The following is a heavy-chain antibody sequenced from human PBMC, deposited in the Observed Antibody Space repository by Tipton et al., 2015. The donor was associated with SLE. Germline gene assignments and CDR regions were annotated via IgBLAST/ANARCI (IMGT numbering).Heavy chain of an antibody. J-gene: IGHJ4*02. D-gene: IGHD1-26*01. CDR2: INHIGTT. V-gene: IGHV4-34*01. Sequence: TLSLTCEVYGGSFSNYYWSWIRQPPGGGLEWIGEINHIGTTNNNPSLKSRLTIVEDTSKNHISLKLTSVTAADTAVYYCARGGGSYYDYWGQGTLVTVSS. CDR3: ARGGGSYYDY. CDR1: GGSFSNYY.